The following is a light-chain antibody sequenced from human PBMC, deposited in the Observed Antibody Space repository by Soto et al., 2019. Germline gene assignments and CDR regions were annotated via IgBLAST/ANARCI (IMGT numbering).Light chain of an antibody. J-gene: IGLJ2*01. CDR2: EVN. V-gene: IGLV2-8*01. CDR1: SSDIGAYNY. CDR3: NSYAGNNILI. Sequence: QSVLTQPASVSGSPGQSITISCTGASSDIGAYNYVSWYQHHPGKAPKLIIYEVNKRPSGVPDRFSGSKSGFTTSLTVSGLQAEDDADYYCNSYAGNNILIFGGGTKLTVL.